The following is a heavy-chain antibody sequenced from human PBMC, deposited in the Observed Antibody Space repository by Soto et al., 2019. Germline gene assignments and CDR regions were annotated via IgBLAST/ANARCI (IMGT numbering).Heavy chain of an antibody. CDR1: GGSISSGDYY. CDR3: ARDGGQQLVRFGWFDP. CDR2: IYYSGGT. D-gene: IGHD6-13*01. Sequence: QVQLQESGPGLVKPSQTLSLTCTVSGGSISSGDYYWSWIRQHPGKGLEWIGYIYYSGGTYYNPPLQIRVTRSLATSKTPYSLKLSSVTAADTAVYYCARDGGQQLVRFGWFDPWGQGTLVTVSS. V-gene: IGHV4-31*03. J-gene: IGHJ5*02.